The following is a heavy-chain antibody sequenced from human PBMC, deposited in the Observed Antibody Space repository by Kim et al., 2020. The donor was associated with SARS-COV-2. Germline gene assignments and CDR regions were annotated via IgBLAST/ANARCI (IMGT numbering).Heavy chain of an antibody. D-gene: IGHD3-10*01. Sequence: GGSLRLSCAASGFTFSSYAMHWVRQAPGKGLEWVAVISYDGSNKYYADSVKGRFTISRDNSKNTLYLQMNSLRAEDTAVYYCARDAVVWFGELPGSESGYFDYWGQGTLVTVSS. CDR1: GFTFSSYA. CDR3: ARDAVVWFGELPGSESGYFDY. V-gene: IGHV3-30*04. CDR2: ISYDGSNK. J-gene: IGHJ4*02.